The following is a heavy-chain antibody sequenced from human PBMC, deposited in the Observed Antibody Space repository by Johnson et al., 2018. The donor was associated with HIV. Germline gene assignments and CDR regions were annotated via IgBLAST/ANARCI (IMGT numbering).Heavy chain of an antibody. J-gene: IGHJ3*02. CDR2: INWNGGNT. CDR3: ARGGQLVAFDI. D-gene: IGHD6-6*01. CDR1: GFTFSTYA. Sequence: VQLVESGGGVVRPGESLRLSCAASGFTFSTYAMHWVRQAPGKGLEWVSGINWNGGNTGYTDSVKGRFTISRDNAKNSLYLQMNSLRAEDTAVYYCARGGQLVAFDIWGQGTMVTVSS. V-gene: IGHV3-20*04.